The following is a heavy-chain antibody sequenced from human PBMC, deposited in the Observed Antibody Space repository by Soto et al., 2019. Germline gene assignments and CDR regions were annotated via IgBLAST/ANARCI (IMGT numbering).Heavy chain of an antibody. Sequence: VASVKVSCKASGYTFTGYYMHWVRQAPGQGLEWMGWINPNSGGTNYAQKFQGWVTMTRDTSISTAYMELSRLRSDDTAVYYCARVAVGTSYSSRYYDYWGQGTLVTVSS. D-gene: IGHD6-13*01. V-gene: IGHV1-2*04. CDR3: ARVAVGTSYSSRYYDY. CDR2: INPNSGGT. CDR1: GYTFTGYY. J-gene: IGHJ4*02.